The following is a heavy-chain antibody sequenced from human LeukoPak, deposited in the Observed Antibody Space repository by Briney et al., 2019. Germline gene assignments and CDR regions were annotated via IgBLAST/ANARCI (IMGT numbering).Heavy chain of an antibody. D-gene: IGHD1-1*01. CDR3: ARDTKN. V-gene: IGHV3-53*01. J-gene: IGHJ4*02. Sequence: GGSLRLSCAASGFTVGSNYMSWVRQAPGKGLECVSAIYSGGTTNYADSVKGRFTISRDNSKNTLYLQMNNLRAEDTAMYYCARDTKNWGQGTLVTVSS. CDR1: GFTVGSNY. CDR2: IYSGGTT.